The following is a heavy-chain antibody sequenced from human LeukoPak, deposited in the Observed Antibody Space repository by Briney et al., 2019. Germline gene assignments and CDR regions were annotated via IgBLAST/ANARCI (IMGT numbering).Heavy chain of an antibody. CDR1: GFTVSGNY. CDR3: ASDKTAQLDNYYYYMDV. J-gene: IGHJ6*03. Sequence: AGGSLRLSCAVSGFTVSGNYMSWIRQAPGKGLEWVSSISGGSIYIYYADSVKGRFTISRDNGKNSLYLQMNSLRAEDTAVYYCASDKTAQLDNYYYYMDVWGKGTTVTISS. CDR2: ISGGSIYI. V-gene: IGHV3-21*06. D-gene: IGHD6-13*01.